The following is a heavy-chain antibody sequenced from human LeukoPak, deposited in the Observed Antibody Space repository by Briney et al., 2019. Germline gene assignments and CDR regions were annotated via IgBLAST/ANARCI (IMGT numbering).Heavy chain of an antibody. V-gene: IGHV1-18*01. Sequence: GASVKVSCKASGYTFNTYGVIWVRQAPGKGFEWLGWISGQHGKTTYPQKFQDRARMTTDTSTSTAYMELRSLTSDDTGVYFCARGGSGWFGALEFDYWGQGTLVTVSS. CDR1: GYTFNTYG. D-gene: IGHD3-10*01. CDR2: ISGQHGKT. CDR3: ARGGSGWFGALEFDY. J-gene: IGHJ4*02.